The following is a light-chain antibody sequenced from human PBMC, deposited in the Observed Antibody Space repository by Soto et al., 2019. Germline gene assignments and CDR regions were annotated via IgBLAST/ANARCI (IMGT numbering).Light chain of an antibody. CDR3: QQRSNWPLT. CDR1: QSVSSY. V-gene: IGKV3-11*01. J-gene: IGKJ4*01. CDR2: GAS. Sequence: EIVMTQSPATLSVSPGERATLSCRASQSVSSYLAWYQQKPGQAPRLLIYGASNRATGIPARFSGSGSGTDFTLTISSLEPGDFAVYYCQQRSNWPLTFGGGTKVDIK.